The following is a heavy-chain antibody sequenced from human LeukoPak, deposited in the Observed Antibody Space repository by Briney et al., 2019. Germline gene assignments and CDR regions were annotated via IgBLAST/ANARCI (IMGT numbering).Heavy chain of an antibody. CDR1: GFTFSSHA. V-gene: IGHV3-23*01. D-gene: IGHD1-14*01. J-gene: IGHJ2*01. Sequence: PGGSLRLSCVASGFTFSSHAMYWVRQAPGEGLEWVSTISAGPGDTYYADSVKGRFTISRDNSKNTLFLQMNSLRAEDTAIYYCVRRGTNLYFDFWGRGSLVTVSS. CDR2: ISAGPGDT. CDR3: VRRGTNLYFDF.